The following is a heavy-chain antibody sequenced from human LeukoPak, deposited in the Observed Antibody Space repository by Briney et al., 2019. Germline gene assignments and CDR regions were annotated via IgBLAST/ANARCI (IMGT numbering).Heavy chain of an antibody. V-gene: IGHV4-39*07. CDR3: ARSPLERYGFFDY. D-gene: IGHD3-9*01. CDR1: GGSISSSSYY. J-gene: IGHJ4*02. CDR2: IYYSGST. Sequence: ASETLSLTCTVSGGSISSSSYYWGWIRQPPGKGLAWIGSIYYSGSTYYNPSLKSRVTISVDTSKNQFSLKLSSVTAADTAVYYCARSPLERYGFFDYWGQGTLVTVSS.